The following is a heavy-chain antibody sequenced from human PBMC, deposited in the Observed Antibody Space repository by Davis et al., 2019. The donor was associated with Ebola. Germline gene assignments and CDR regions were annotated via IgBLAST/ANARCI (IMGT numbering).Heavy chain of an antibody. J-gene: IGHJ4*02. V-gene: IGHV3-9*01. CDR1: GFNFNEFA. CDR2: ISWDSSKR. CDR3: AAMRYYDFWGGDNIDF. D-gene: IGHD3-3*01. Sequence: GGSLRLSCAASGFNFNEFAMQWIRQVPGKGLEWVSGISWDSSKRGYGDSVKGRFTISRDNAKKSMDLQMNSLGPEDTATYYCAAMRYYDFWGGDNIDFWGQGILVSVSS.